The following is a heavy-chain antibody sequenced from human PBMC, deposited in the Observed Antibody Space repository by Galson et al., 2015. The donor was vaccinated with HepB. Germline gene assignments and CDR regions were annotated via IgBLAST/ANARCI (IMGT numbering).Heavy chain of an antibody. D-gene: IGHD6-6*01. CDR1: GYTLTELS. V-gene: IGHV1-24*01. Sequence: SVKVSCKVSGYTLTELSMHWVRQAPGKGLEWMGGFDPEDGETIYAQKFQGRVTMTEDTSTDTAYMELSSLRSEDTAVYYCATDDIAARPSIAFDIWGQGTMVTVSS. CDR2: FDPEDGET. J-gene: IGHJ3*02. CDR3: ATDDIAARPSIAFDI.